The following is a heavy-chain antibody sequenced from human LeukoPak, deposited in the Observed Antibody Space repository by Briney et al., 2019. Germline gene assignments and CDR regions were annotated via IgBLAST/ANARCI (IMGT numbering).Heavy chain of an antibody. V-gene: IGHV1-69*05. CDR1: GGTFSSSA. D-gene: IGHD2/OR15-2a*01. CDR2: IIPIFGTA. CDR3: ARRPSEYYYFDY. Sequence: SVKVSCKASGGTFSSSAISWVRQAPGQGLEWMGGIIPIFGTANYAQKFQGRVTITTDESTSTAYMELSSLRSEDTAVYYCARRPSEYYYFDYWGQGTLVTVSS. J-gene: IGHJ4*02.